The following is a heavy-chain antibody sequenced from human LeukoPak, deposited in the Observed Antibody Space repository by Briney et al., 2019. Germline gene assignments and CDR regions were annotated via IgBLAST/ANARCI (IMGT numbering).Heavy chain of an antibody. CDR2: INSDGSST. D-gene: IGHD2-21*02. J-gene: IGHJ4*02. CDR3: ARARVDCGGDCYTVFDY. V-gene: IGHV3-74*01. Sequence: GPLRLSCAASGFTFSSYWMHWVRQAPGKGLVWVSRINSDGSSTSYADSVKGRFTISRDNAKNTLYLQMNSLRAEDTAVYYCARARVDCGGDCYTVFDYWGQGTLVTVSS. CDR1: GFTFSSYW.